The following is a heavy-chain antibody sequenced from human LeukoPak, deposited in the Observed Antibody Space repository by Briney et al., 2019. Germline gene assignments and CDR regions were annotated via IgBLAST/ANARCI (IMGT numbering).Heavy chain of an antibody. V-gene: IGHV1-46*01. D-gene: IGHD3-22*01. CDR2: INPSGGST. J-gene: IGHJ4*02. Sequence: ASVKVSCKASGYTFTSYYMHWVRQAPGQGLEWMGIINPSGGSTSYAQKFQGRVTMTADKSTNTAYLEISSLTSDDTAVYYCARCSPGDSSNFYAVLQYWGQGTQVTVST. CDR3: ARCSPGDSSNFYAVLQY. CDR1: GYTFTSYY.